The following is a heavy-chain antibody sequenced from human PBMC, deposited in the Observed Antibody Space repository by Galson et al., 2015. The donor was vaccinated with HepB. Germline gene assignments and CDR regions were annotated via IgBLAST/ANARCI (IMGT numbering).Heavy chain of an antibody. J-gene: IGHJ6*02. CDR2: ISSSSSYI. CDR3: ARDLQYYDFWSGYYTSKEYYYYYYGMDV. Sequence: SLRLSCAASGFTFSSYSMNWVRQAPGKGLEWVSSISSSSSYIYYADSVKGRFTISRDNAKNSLYLQMNSLRAEDTAVYYCARDLQYYDFWSGYYTSKEYYYYYYGMDVWGQGTTVTVSS. V-gene: IGHV3-21*01. D-gene: IGHD3-3*01. CDR1: GFTFSSYS.